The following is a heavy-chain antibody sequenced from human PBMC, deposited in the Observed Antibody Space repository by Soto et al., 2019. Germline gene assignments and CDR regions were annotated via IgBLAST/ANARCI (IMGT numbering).Heavy chain of an antibody. CDR1: GVSISSDNW. CDR2: IHHSGST. J-gene: IGHJ4*02. V-gene: IGHV4-4*02. CDR3: ARDQGSHPGE. Sequence: QVQLQESGPGLVRPSGTVYLTCAVSGVSISSDNWWSWFCQPPGKALEWIGGIHHSGSTNYNPSLKSRVTMSVVPSKDLFSLTLNSVTAAVTAFYYCARDQGSHPGEWGQGTLVSVSS. D-gene: IGHD6-13*01.